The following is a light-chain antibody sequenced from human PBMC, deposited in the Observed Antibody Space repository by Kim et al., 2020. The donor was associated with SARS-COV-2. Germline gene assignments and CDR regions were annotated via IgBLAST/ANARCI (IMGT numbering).Light chain of an antibody. CDR3: QQFDNLYLT. J-gene: IGKJ4*01. CDR2: DAS. CDR1: RDISNN. V-gene: IGKV1-33*01. Sequence: DIQITQSPSSLTASVGDRVTITCQASRDISNNLNWYQQKPGKAPKVLIYDASSVHTGVSTRFSGSGSGTDFTFTITSLQPEDVATYYCQQFDNLYLTFDGGTKLEIK.